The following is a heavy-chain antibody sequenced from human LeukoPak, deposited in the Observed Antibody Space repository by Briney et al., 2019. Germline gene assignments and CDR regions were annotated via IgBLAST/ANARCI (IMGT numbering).Heavy chain of an antibody. CDR3: ARGQEGDY. V-gene: IGHV4-59*01. CDR1: GGYISNYY. Sequence: SETLSLICTVSGGYISNYYWSWIRQPPGKGLEWIGYIYYSGSTNYNPSLKSRVTISVDTSKNQFSLKLSSVTAADTAVYYCARGQEGDYWGQGTLVTVSS. CDR2: IYYSGST. J-gene: IGHJ4*02.